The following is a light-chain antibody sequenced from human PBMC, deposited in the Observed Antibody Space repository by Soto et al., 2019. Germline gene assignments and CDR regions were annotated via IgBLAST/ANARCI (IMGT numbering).Light chain of an antibody. CDR1: SSNIGSNY. CDR2: RNN. J-gene: IGLJ2*01. CDR3: AAWDDSLSVV. Sequence: QLVLTQPPSASGTPGQRVTISCSGSSSNIGSNYVYWYQQLPGTAPKLLIYRNNQRPSGVTDRLSGSKSGTSASLAISGIRSEDEADYDCAAWDDSLSVVFGGGTQLTVL. V-gene: IGLV1-47*01.